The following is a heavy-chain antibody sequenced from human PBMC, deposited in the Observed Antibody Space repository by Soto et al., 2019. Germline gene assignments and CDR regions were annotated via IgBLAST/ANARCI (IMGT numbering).Heavy chain of an antibody. D-gene: IGHD2-2*01. J-gene: IGHJ4*02. CDR2: IVVGSGNT. CDR3: VLCTTTSCYGKFDY. V-gene: IGHV1-58*02. CDR1: GFTFSNSA. Sequence: SVKVSCKASGFTFSNSAIQWMRQARGERLEWIGWIVVGSGNTNYAQKIQERVTIIRDMSTSTSYMELSSLTSEDTAVYYCVLCTTTSCYGKFDYWGQGTLVTSPQ.